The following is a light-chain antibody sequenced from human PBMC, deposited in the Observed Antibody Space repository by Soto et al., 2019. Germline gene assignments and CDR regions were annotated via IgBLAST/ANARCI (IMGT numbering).Light chain of an antibody. CDR3: CSYAGNYIYV. CDR1: SSDVGGYNY. V-gene: IGLV2-11*01. J-gene: IGLJ1*01. CDR2: DVS. Sequence: QSVLTQPRSVSGSPGQSVTISCTGASSDVGGYNYVSWYQQHPGKAPKLMIYDVSKRPSGVPDRFSGSKSANTASLTISGLQAEDEADYYCCSYAGNYIYVFGTGTKVTDL.